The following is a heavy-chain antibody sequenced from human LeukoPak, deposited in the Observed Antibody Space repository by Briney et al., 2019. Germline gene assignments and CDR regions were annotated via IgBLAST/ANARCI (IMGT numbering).Heavy chain of an antibody. CDR3: ARDLWTGSYNY. CDR2: IYSGGRT. V-gene: IGHV3-53*01. CDR1: GFTVSLNY. Sequence: PGGSLRLSCAASGFTVSLNYMSWVRQAPRKGLEWVSVIYSGGRTYYADSVKGRFTISRDNSKNALYLQMNSPRAEDTAVYYCARDLWTGSYNYWGQGTLVSVSS. J-gene: IGHJ4*02. D-gene: IGHD1-26*01.